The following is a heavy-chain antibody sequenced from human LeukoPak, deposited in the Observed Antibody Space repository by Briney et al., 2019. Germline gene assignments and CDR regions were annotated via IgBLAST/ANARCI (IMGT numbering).Heavy chain of an antibody. V-gene: IGHV3-21*01. CDR2: ISSSSSYI. Sequence: GGSLRLSCAASGFTFSSYSMTWVRQAPGKGLEWVSSISSSSSYIYYADSVKGQFTISRDNAKNSLYLQMNSLRAEDTAVYYCARDLSTDSSGYFGPPPPHYWGQGTLVTVSS. CDR3: ARDLSTDSSGYFGPPPPHY. J-gene: IGHJ4*02. D-gene: IGHD3-22*01. CDR1: GFTFSSYS.